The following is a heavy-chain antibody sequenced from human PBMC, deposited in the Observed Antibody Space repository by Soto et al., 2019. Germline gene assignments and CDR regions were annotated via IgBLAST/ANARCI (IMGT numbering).Heavy chain of an antibody. V-gene: IGHV4-31*03. D-gene: IGHD3-10*01. CDR1: GGSISSGGYY. J-gene: IGHJ4*02. CDR3: ARGALWFGESRGETLDY. Sequence: QVQLQESGPGLVKPSQTLSLTCTVSGGSISSGGYYWSWIRQHPGKGLEWIGYIYYSGSTYYNPSLKSRVTISVDTSKNPFPLKLSSVTAADTAVYYCARGALWFGESRGETLDYWGQGTLVTVSS. CDR2: IYYSGST.